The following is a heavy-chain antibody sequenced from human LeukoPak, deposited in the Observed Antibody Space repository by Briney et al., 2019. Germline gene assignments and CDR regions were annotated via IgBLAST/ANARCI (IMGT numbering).Heavy chain of an antibody. CDR3: ARVRGSGSYYKRGYYYYMDV. CDR1: GGSFSGYY. J-gene: IGHJ6*03. V-gene: IGHV4-34*01. D-gene: IGHD3-10*01. Sequence: TSETLSLTCAVYGGSFSGYYWSWIRQPPGKGLEWTGEINHSGSTNYNPSLKSRVTISVDTSKNQFSLKLSSVTAADTAVYYCARVRGSGSYYKRGYYYYMDVWGKGTTVTVSS. CDR2: INHSGST.